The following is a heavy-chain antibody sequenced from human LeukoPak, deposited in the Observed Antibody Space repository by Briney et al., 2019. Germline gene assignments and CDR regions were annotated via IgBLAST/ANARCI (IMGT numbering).Heavy chain of an antibody. CDR1: GGSINNYY. CDR3: ARASYYESRNNIAFDI. CDR2: INPSGST. V-gene: IGHV4-4*07. J-gene: IGHJ3*02. D-gene: IGHD3-22*01. Sequence: SETLSLTCTVSGGSINNYYWSWIRQPAGKGLEWIGRINPSGSTKNNPSPKSRVTMSLDTRKNQLSLNLGSVTAADTAVYYCARASYYESRNNIAFDIWGRGTMVTVSS.